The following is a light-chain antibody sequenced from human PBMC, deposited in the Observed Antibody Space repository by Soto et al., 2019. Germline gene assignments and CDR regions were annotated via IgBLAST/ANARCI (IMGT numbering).Light chain of an antibody. Sequence: DIQMTQSPSTLSASVGDRVTITCRARQRIINWLSWYQQKPWKAPSFMIHQESVLETGVPSRFSGSGSETAFALTINSLQPDDFGVYYCQQYLNFPVKFGHGTRLDIK. CDR2: QES. CDR1: QRIINW. CDR3: QQYLNFPVK. V-gene: IGKV1-5*03. J-gene: IGKJ5*01.